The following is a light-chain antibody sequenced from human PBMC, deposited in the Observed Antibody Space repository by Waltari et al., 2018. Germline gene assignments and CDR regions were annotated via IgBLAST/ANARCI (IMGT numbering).Light chain of an antibody. CDR1: QSLTKRY. Sequence: EVVLTQSPGTLSLSPGEKATLSCRASQSLTKRYLAWYQQKPGQAPRLLIYGASSRAAGIPDRFSGSGSGTDFSLTINRLEPDDSAVYYCQQYGSSILYTFGQGTELEIK. CDR3: QQYGSSILYT. V-gene: IGKV3-20*01. J-gene: IGKJ2*01. CDR2: GAS.